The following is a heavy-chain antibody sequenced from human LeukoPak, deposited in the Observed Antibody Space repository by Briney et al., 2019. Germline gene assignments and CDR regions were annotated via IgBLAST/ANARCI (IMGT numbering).Heavy chain of an antibody. D-gene: IGHD6-19*01. CDR1: GGXINSYY. V-gene: IGHV4-4*07. J-gene: IGHJ4*02. CDR2: IYSIGAT. CDR3: ARVSSGWSYYFDY. Sequence: SETLSLTCTVSGGXINSYYCSWIRQPAGKGLEWIGRIYSIGATNYNPSLKSRVTMSVDTSKYMFYLKLNSVTAADTAVFFCARVSSGWSYYFDYWGQGTLVTVSS.